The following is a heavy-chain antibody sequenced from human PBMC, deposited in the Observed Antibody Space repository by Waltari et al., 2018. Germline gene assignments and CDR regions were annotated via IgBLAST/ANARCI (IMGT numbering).Heavy chain of an antibody. V-gene: IGHV5-51*03. CDR3: ARGTPPDS. D-gene: IGHD1-1*01. CDR1: GYNFATYW. CDR2: IYPSDSDT. J-gene: IGHJ5*01. Sequence: EVQLVQSGAEVKKSGESLKISCQASGYNFATYWIGWVRQMPGKGLGWVAIIYPSDSDTRYSPSFEGRVTISADKSLNTAYLQWNTLRASDSAMYFCARGTPPDSWGHGTPLTVSS.